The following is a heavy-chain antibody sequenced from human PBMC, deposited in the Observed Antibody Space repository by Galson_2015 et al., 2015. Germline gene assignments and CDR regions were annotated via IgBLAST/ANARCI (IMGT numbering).Heavy chain of an antibody. CDR3: AKGGPIDRGGWYYPFDY. CDR1: GFTFSNSV. Sequence: SLRLSCAASGFTFSNSVMSWVRQAPGQGLEWVSIISDNGGTTNYADSVKGRFTISRNNSKHTVYVKMNSQSPGDRAVYYCAKGGPIDRGGWYYPFDYWGQGTLVTVSS. D-gene: IGHD6-19*01. CDR2: ISDNGGTT. J-gene: IGHJ4*02. V-gene: IGHV3-23*01.